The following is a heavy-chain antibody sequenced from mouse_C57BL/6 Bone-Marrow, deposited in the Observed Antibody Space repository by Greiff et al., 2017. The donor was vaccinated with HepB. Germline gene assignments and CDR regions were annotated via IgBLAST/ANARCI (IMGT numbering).Heavy chain of an antibody. J-gene: IGHJ3*01. CDR2: ISYDGSN. CDR1: GYSITSGYY. V-gene: IGHV3-6*01. D-gene: IGHD2-3*01. Sequence: DVQLQESGPGLVKPSQSLSLTCSVTGYSITSGYYWNWIRQFPGNKLEWMGYISYDGSNNYNPSLKNRISITRDTSKNQFFLKLNSVTTEDTATYYCARYNGYYGEFAYWGQGTLVTVSA. CDR3: ARYNGYYGEFAY.